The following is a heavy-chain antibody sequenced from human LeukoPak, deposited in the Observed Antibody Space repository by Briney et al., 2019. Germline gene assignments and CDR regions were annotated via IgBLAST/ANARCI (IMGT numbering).Heavy chain of an antibody. Sequence: SETLSLTCTVSGGSISSSSYYWGWIRQPPGKGLEWIGSIYYSGSTYYNPTLKSRVTISVDTSKNQFSLKLSSVTAADTAVYYCARLYYYYYMDVWGKGTTVTISS. J-gene: IGHJ6*03. CDR3: ARLYYYYYMDV. CDR1: GGSISSSSYY. CDR2: IYYSGST. V-gene: IGHV4-39*01.